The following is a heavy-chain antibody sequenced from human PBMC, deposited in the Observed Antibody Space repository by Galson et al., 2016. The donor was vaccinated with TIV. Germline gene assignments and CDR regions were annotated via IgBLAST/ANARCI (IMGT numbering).Heavy chain of an antibody. V-gene: IGHV1-69*06. J-gene: IGHJ6*02. CDR1: GGSFSNLG. CDR2: ILPISGQA. D-gene: IGHD2-21*02. CDR3: ARERPCGGACYFLDNYYDYYWYGLDV. Sequence: SVKVSRKASGGSFSNLGLNWVRQAPGQGLEWLGGILPISGQANYAQKFQGRVTFTADKSTSTVYMELRSLRSDDTAVFYCARERPCGGACYFLDNYYDYYWYGLDVWGQGATVTVSS.